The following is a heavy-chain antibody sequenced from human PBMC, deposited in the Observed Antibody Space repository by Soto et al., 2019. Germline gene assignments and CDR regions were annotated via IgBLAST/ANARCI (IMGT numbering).Heavy chain of an antibody. J-gene: IGHJ4*02. D-gene: IGHD5-12*01. CDR1: GYTFTSYD. CDR2: MNPNSGNT. V-gene: IGHV1-8*01. Sequence: ASVKVSCNASGYTFTSYDINLVRQATGQGLEWMGWMNPNSGNTGYAQKFQGRVTMTRNTSISTAYMELSSLRSEDTAVYYCARVSRRIVATRDVDYWGQGTLVTVSS. CDR3: ARVSRRIVATRDVDY.